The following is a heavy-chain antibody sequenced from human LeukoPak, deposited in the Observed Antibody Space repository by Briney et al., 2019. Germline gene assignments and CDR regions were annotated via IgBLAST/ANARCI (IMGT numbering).Heavy chain of an antibody. CDR2: IYYSGTT. Sequence: PSETLSLTCTVSGGSISSYYWSWIRQHPGKGLEWIGYIYYSGTTYYNPSLKSRVAISVDTSKNQFSLKLSSVSAADTAVYYCARDWIPNWFAPWGQGPLVTVSS. D-gene: IGHD5-18*01. V-gene: IGHV4-59*06. CDR1: GGSISSYY. J-gene: IGHJ5*02. CDR3: ARDWIPNWFAP.